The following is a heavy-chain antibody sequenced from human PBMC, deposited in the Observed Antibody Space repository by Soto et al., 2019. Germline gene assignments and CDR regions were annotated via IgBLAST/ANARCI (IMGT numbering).Heavy chain of an antibody. Sequence: SQTLSLTCAISGDSVASNSAAWNWIRQSPSRGLEWLGRTYYKSKWSNEYSVSVKSRMTISPDTSKNQFSLRLNSVTPEDTAVYYCARTRGYFDYWGQGVLVTVPQ. J-gene: IGHJ4*02. D-gene: IGHD3-10*01. V-gene: IGHV6-1*01. CDR1: GDSVASNSAA. CDR3: ARTRGYFDY. CDR2: TYYKSKWSN.